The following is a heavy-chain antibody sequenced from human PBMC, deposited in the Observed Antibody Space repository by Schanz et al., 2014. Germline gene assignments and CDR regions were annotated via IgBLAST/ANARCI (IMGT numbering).Heavy chain of an antibody. D-gene: IGHD2-15*01. V-gene: IGHV1-69*04. Sequence: QVHLVQSGAEVKEPGSSVKVSCTPSGGTFVTFFFTWVRQAPGQGPQWMGRISPLLGVANYAQEFQGRLQMTADTSTSTAYIELSSLRSEDTAVYYCATCSGGTCHAKPVLDNWGQGTLVTVSS. CDR2: ISPLLGVA. CDR3: ATCSGGTCHAKPVLDN. J-gene: IGHJ4*02. CDR1: GGTFVTFF.